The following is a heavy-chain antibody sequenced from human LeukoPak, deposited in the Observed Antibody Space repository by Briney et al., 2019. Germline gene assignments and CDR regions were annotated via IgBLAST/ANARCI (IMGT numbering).Heavy chain of an antibody. CDR3: AKGVRGVIAYYFDF. J-gene: IGHJ4*02. CDR1: GFIFSSYV. CDR2: ISSDGSDK. D-gene: IGHD3-10*01. V-gene: IGHV3-30*18. Sequence: QPGRSLRLSCAASGFIFSSYVMHWVRQAPGKGLEWVAVISSDGSDKYYADSGKGRFTISRDNSKNELYLQINSLRTEDTAVYYCAKGVRGVIAYYFDFWAREHWSPSPQ.